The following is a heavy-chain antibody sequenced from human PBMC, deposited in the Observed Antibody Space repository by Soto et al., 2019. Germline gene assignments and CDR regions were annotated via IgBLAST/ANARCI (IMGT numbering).Heavy chain of an antibody. CDR2: NYYSWST. Sequence: LQLQESGPGLVKPSETLYLTCTVSGGSFSSSIYYWAWIRQPPGKGLEWIGSNYYSWSTYYNPFLKSRVTVSVDTSKKQCSRKVRSLTAADTAVYYFARTESDYYLAFDYRVQQALVMVSS. CDR1: GGSFSSSIYY. CDR3: ARTESDYYLAFDY. D-gene: IGHD3-22*01. V-gene: IGHV4-39*01. J-gene: IGHJ4*02.